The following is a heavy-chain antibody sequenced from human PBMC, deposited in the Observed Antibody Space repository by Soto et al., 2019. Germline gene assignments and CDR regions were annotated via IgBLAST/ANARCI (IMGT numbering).Heavy chain of an antibody. Sequence: SETLSLTCAVYVGSFSGYYWNWVRQSQEKGLEWIGEINDSGYVKYNPSLKNRVTMAVDTAKNQFSVTLTSVTAADTAVYFCARGRKKRHFYNYGLDVWGQGTTVTVSS. CDR2: INDSGYV. J-gene: IGHJ6*02. CDR3: ARGRKKRHFYNYGLDV. CDR1: VGSFSGYY. V-gene: IGHV4-34*01.